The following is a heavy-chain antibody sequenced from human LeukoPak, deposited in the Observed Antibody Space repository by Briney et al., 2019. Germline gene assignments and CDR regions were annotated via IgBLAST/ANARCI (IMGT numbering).Heavy chain of an antibody. V-gene: IGHV3-23*01. CDR2: ISGSGGST. Sequence: GGSLRLSCAASGFTFSSYAMSWVRQAPGKGLEWVSAISGSGGSTYYADSVKGRFTISRDNSKNTLYLQMNSLRAEDTAVYYCARRDARWLQVDAFDIWGQGTMVTVSS. CDR3: ARRDARWLQVDAFDI. J-gene: IGHJ3*02. D-gene: IGHD5-24*01. CDR1: GFTFSSYA.